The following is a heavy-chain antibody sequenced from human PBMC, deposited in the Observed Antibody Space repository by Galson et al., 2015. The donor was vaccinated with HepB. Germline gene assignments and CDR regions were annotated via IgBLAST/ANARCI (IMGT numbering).Heavy chain of an antibody. D-gene: IGHD6-19*01. CDR3: ARVDDSSGWYSVYYDYGMDV. J-gene: IGHJ6*02. CDR1: GLTFSDYA. CDR2: ISDTGGSI. V-gene: IGHV3-23*01. Sequence: SLRLSCAASGLTFSDYAMAWVRQAPGGGLGWVSGISDTGGSIKYAASVRGRFTISRDNSRNTVYLQINSLRAEDTAVYYCARVDDSSGWYSVYYDYGMDVWGQGTTVIVSS.